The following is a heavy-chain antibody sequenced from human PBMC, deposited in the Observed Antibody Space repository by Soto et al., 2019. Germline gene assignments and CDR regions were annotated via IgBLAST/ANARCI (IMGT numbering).Heavy chain of an antibody. Sequence: PGGSLRLSWAASGFTFSSCSMNWVLQAPWKGLEWVSYISSSSSTIYYADSVKGRFTISRDNAKNSLYLQMNSLRAEDTAVYYCAKGGRQWLVASDFNYWGQGALVTVSS. CDR3: AKGGRQWLVASDFNY. V-gene: IGHV3-48*01. D-gene: IGHD6-19*01. CDR2: ISSSSSTI. J-gene: IGHJ4*02. CDR1: GFTFSSCS.